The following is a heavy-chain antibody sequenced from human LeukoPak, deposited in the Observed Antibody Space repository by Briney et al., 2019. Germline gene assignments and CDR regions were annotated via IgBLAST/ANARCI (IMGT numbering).Heavy chain of an antibody. D-gene: IGHD6-13*01. V-gene: IGHV3-64D*09. CDR1: LDTFIANT. J-gene: IGHJ4*02. CDR2: INSNGVAT. CDR3: GKLGGYSCSWSLSYFDY. Sequence: GGSLRLSCSASLDTFIANTVHAVPQAPGKGLEFVSSINSNGVATYYADSVKGRFTISRDNSKNTLYLQMSSLRTYDTAVYYCGKLGGYSCSWSLSYFDYWGQGALVTVSS.